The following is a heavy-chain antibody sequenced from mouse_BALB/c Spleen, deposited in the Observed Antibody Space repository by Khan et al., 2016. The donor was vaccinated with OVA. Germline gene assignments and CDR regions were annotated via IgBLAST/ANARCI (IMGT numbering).Heavy chain of an antibody. Sequence: QVQLKQSGPGLVAPSQSLSITCTVSGLSLSRYNIHWVRQPPGKGLEWLGMIWGGGGTDYNSTLKSRLSISKDNSKSQVFLKMNSLQTDETAMYYCARAYYRYDGYYAMDYWGQGTSVTVSS. CDR1: GLSLSRYN. D-gene: IGHD2-14*01. CDR2: IWGGGGT. V-gene: IGHV2-6-4*01. J-gene: IGHJ4*01. CDR3: ARAYYRYDGYYAMDY.